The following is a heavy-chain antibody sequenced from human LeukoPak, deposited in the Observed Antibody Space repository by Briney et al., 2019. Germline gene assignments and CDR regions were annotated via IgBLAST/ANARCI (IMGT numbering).Heavy chain of an antibody. J-gene: IGHJ4*02. CDR1: GFTFSSYW. CDR2: IKQDGSEK. Sequence: PGGSLRLSCAASGFTFSSYWMSWVRQAPGKGLEWVANIKQDGSEKYYVDSVKGRFTISRDNAKNSLYLQMNSLRAEDTAVYYCARWILDLDTATSLENIPFDYWGQGTLVTVSS. V-gene: IGHV3-7*01. D-gene: IGHD1-1*01. CDR3: ARWILDLDTATSLENIPFDY.